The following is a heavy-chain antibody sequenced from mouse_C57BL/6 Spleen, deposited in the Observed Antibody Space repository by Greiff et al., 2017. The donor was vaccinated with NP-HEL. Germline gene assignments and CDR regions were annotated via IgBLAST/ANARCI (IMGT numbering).Heavy chain of an antibody. CDR3: AAYYSNYYAMDY. Sequence: VQLKESGPGLVKPSQSLSLTCSVTGYSITRGYYWNWLRQFPGNKLEWMGYISYDGSNNYNPSLKNRISITRDTSKNQFFLKLNSVTTEDTATYYCAAYYSNYYAMDYWGQGTSVTVSS. D-gene: IGHD2-5*01. J-gene: IGHJ4*01. CDR2: ISYDGSN. V-gene: IGHV3-6*01. CDR1: GYSITRGYY.